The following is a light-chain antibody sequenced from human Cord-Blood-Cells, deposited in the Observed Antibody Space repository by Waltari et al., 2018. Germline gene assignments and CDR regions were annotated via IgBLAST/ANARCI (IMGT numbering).Light chain of an antibody. CDR1: QSVLYSSNNKNY. CDR2: WAS. V-gene: IGKV4-1*01. Sequence: DIVMTQSPDSLAVSLGERATINGMSSQSVLYSSNNKNYLAWYQQKPGQPPKLLIYWASTRESGVPDRFSGSGSGTDFTLTISSLQAEDVAVYYCQQYYSTPTFGPGTKVDIK. CDR3: QQYYSTPT. J-gene: IGKJ3*01.